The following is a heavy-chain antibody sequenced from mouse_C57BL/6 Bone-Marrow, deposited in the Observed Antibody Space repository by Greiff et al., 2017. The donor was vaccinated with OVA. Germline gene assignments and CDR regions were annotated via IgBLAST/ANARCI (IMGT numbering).Heavy chain of an antibody. V-gene: IGHV1-61*01. Sequence: QVQLKQSGAELVRPGSSVKLSCKASGYTFTSYWMDWVKQRPGQGLEWIGNIYPSDSETHYNQKFKDKATLTVDKSSSTAYMQISSLTSEDSAVYYCARSENYYGSSAWFAYWGQGTLVTVSA. D-gene: IGHD1-1*01. CDR3: ARSENYYGSSAWFAY. CDR2: IYPSDSET. J-gene: IGHJ3*01. CDR1: GYTFTSYW.